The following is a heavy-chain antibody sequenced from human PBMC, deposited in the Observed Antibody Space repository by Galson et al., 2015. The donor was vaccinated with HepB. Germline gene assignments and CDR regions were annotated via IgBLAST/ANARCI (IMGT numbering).Heavy chain of an antibody. CDR3: ARDYGVYNPSKYYFDY. CDR2: IYYSGST. V-gene: IGHV4-39*07. CDR1: GGSISSSSYY. J-gene: IGHJ4*02. D-gene: IGHD1-14*01. Sequence: SETLSLTCTVSGGSISSSSYYWGWIRQPPGKGLEWIGSIYYSGSTYYNPSLKSRVTISVDTSKNQFSLKLSSVTAADTAVYYCARDYGVYNPSKYYFDYWGQGTLVTVSS.